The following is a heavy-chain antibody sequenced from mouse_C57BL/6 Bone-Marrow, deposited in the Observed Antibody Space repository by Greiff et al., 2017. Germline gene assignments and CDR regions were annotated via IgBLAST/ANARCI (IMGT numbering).Heavy chain of an antibody. Sequence: QVQLQQPGAELVMPGASVKLSCKASGYTFTSYWMHWVKQRPGQGLEWIGEIDPSDSYTNYNQKFKGKSTLTVDKSSSTAYMQLSSLTSEDSAVXYRARHRRWYDVWGTGTTVTVSS. D-gene: IGHD2-1*01. CDR2: IDPSDSYT. J-gene: IGHJ1*03. CDR1: GYTFTSYW. CDR3: ARHRRWYDV. V-gene: IGHV1-69*01.